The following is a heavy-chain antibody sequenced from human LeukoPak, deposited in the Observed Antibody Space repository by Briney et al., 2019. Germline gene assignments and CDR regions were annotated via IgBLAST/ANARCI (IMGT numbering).Heavy chain of an antibody. CDR2: ISYDGSNK. D-gene: IGHD6-19*01. Sequence: GGSLRLSCTASGFTFSNYVIYWVRQAPGKGLEGVAVISYDGSNKYYADSVKGRFTISRDNSKDTLYLQMNRLRAEDTAVYYCVRNGDTRSSGLEYYFDYWGQGTLVTVSS. CDR1: GFTFSNYV. CDR3: VRNGDTRSSGLEYYFDY. V-gene: IGHV3-30*04. J-gene: IGHJ4*02.